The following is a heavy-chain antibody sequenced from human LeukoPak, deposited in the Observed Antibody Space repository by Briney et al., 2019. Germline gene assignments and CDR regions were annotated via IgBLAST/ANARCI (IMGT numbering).Heavy chain of an antibody. Sequence: GGSLRLSCAASGFTFSSYAMHWVRQAPGKGLEWVAVISYDGSNKYYADSVKGRFTISRDNSKNTLYLQMNSLRAEDTAVYYCAREDTAYGGPRYYFDYWGQGTLVTVSS. CDR3: AREDTAYGGPRYYFDY. V-gene: IGHV3-30*04. J-gene: IGHJ4*02. CDR2: ISYDGSNK. D-gene: IGHD2-21*01. CDR1: GFTFSSYA.